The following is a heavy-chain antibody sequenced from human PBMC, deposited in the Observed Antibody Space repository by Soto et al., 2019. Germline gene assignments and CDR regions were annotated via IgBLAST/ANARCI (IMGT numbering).Heavy chain of an antibody. CDR3: ARDRSYSLDV. CDR1: GSTFSTDW. CDR2: INRDGSST. V-gene: IGHV3-74*01. J-gene: IGHJ6*02. Sequence: EVQLVESGGGLLQPGGSLRLSCAVSGSTFSTDWMHWVRQAPGKGLVWVSHINRDGSSTNYADFVKGRFTIARDNAKNTVYLQMNSLRAEDTAVYYCARDRSYSLDVWGQGATVTVSS.